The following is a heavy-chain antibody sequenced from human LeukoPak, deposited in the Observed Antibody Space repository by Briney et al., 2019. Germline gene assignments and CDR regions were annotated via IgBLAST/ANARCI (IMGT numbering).Heavy chain of an antibody. CDR2: IIPIFGTA. Sequence: GASVKVSCKASGGTFSCYAISWVRQAPGQGLEWMGGIIPIFGTANYAQKFQGRVTITTDESTSTAYMELSSLRSEGTAVYYCASRGYFSNMDVWGKGTTVTVSS. CDR3: ASRGYFSNMDV. CDR1: GGTFSCYA. V-gene: IGHV1-69*05. D-gene: IGHD3-10*01. J-gene: IGHJ6*03.